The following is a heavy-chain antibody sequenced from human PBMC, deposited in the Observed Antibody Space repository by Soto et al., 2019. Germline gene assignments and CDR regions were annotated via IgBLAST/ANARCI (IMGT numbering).Heavy chain of an antibody. CDR3: AKYGITMIVVAPYYFDY. Sequence: GGSLRLSCAASGFTFSSYGMHWVRQAPGKGLEWVAVISYDGSNKYYADSVKGRFTISRDNSKNTLYPQMNSLRAEDTAVYYCAKYGITMIVVAPYYFDYWGQGTLVTVSS. D-gene: IGHD3-22*01. CDR2: ISYDGSNK. V-gene: IGHV3-30*18. J-gene: IGHJ4*02. CDR1: GFTFSSYG.